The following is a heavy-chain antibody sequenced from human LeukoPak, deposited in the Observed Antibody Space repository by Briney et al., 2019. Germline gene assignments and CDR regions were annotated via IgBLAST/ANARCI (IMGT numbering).Heavy chain of an antibody. CDR3: ARDPAAVAITTYG. D-gene: IGHD5-24*01. Sequence: QAGGSLRLSCAASGFTVSNNYMNWVRQAPGKGLEWVSLIYSGGSTSYADSVKGRFTISRDSSKNTLYLQMNNLRVEDTAVYYCARDPAAVAITTYGWGQGTLVTVSS. V-gene: IGHV3-66*01. CDR2: IYSGGST. J-gene: IGHJ4*02. CDR1: GFTVSNNY.